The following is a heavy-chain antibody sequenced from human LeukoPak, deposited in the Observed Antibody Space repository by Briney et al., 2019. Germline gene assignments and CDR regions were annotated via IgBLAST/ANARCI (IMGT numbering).Heavy chain of an antibody. CDR2: ISYVGSNK. CDR3: AKDQRPRHCSGGSCYLPFDY. D-gene: IGHD2-15*01. Sequence: GGSLRLSCAASGLTFSSYGMHWVRQAPGKGLEWVEVISYVGSNKYYADSVKGRFTISRDNSKNTLYLQMNSLRAEDTAVYYCAKDQRPRHCSGGSCYLPFDYWGQGTLVTVSS. J-gene: IGHJ4*02. CDR1: GLTFSSYG. V-gene: IGHV3-30*18.